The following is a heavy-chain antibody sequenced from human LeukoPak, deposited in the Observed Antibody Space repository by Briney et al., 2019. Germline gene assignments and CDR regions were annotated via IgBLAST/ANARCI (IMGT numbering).Heavy chain of an antibody. Sequence: PGGSLRLSCAASGFTFSSYWMHWARQAPGKGLEWVAGIKEDGGQKDYVASVRGRFTISRDNARNSLYLQMNNLRADDTAVYYCATGGPMGSSWGQGTLVIVSA. CDR1: GFTFSSYW. J-gene: IGHJ4*02. V-gene: IGHV3-7*01. CDR3: ATGGPMGSS. D-gene: IGHD3-10*01. CDR2: IKEDGGQK.